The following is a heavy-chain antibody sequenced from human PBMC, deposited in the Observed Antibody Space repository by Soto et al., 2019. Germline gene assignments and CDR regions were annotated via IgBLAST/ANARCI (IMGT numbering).Heavy chain of an antibody. CDR3: ARGGYDYDSSGYYSDY. D-gene: IGHD3-22*01. V-gene: IGHV1-18*01. J-gene: IGHJ4*02. CDR2: ISGYNANT. CDR1: GYTFTGYG. Sequence: QVQLVQSGAEVKKPGASVKVSCKASGYTFTGYGIGWVRQAPGQGLEWMGWISGYNANTNYPQKLQGRITMTTDTSTSTAYMELRSLRSDDTAVYYCARGGYDYDSSGYYSDYWGQGPLVTVSS.